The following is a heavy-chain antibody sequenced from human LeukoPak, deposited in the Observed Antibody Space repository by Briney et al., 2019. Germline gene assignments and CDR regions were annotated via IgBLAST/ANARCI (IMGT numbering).Heavy chain of an antibody. CDR3: VRASGSFDY. D-gene: IGHD3-10*01. CDR1: GFTFSDYG. CDR2: IWSDGSNK. V-gene: IGHV3-33*01. J-gene: IGHJ4*02. Sequence: AGYLSLSCAASGFTFSDYGIRWVRQAPGKGLEWVAVIWSDGSNKYYADSVKGRFTISRENSKNTLYLRMNSLRVEDTAVYYCVRASGSFDYWGQGTLVTVSS.